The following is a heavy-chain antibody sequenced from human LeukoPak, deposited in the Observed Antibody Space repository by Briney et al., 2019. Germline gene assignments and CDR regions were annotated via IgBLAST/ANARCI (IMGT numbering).Heavy chain of an antibody. CDR3: ARDLVVAWPSEYYMDV. J-gene: IGHJ6*03. CDR2: ISSSGSTI. V-gene: IGHV3-11*04. D-gene: IGHD2-21*01. CDR1: GFTFNDYY. Sequence: PGGSLRLSCAASGFTFNDYYMSWIRQAPGKGLEWVSYISSSGSTIYYADSVKGRFTISRDNAKNSLYLQMNSLRAEDTAVYYCARDLVVAWPSEYYMDVWGKGTTVTVSS.